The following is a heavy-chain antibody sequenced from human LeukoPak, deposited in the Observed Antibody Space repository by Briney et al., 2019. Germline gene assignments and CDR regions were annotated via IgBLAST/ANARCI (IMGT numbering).Heavy chain of an antibody. J-gene: IGHJ4*02. Sequence: PSETLSLTCTVSGGSISSSSYYWGWIRQPPGKGLECIGSIYYSGSTYYNPSLKSRVTISVDTSKNQFSLKLSSVTAADTAVYYCASQLPYSSGWYYDYWGQGTLVTVSS. V-gene: IGHV4-39*01. CDR2: IYYSGST. CDR1: GGSISSSSYY. CDR3: ASQLPYSSGWYYDY. D-gene: IGHD6-19*01.